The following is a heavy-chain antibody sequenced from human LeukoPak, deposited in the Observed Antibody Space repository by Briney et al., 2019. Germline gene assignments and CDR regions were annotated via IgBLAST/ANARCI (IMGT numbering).Heavy chain of an antibody. J-gene: IGHJ6*02. Sequence: GGSLRISCAASGFTFSSYGMHWVRQAPGKGLEWVAFIRYDGSNKYYADSVKGRFTISRDNSKNTLYLQMNSLRAEDTAVYYCAKSMVSLYGMDVWGQGTTVTVSS. CDR1: GFTFSSYG. CDR3: AKSMVSLYGMDV. CDR2: IRYDGSNK. D-gene: IGHD5-18*01. V-gene: IGHV3-30*02.